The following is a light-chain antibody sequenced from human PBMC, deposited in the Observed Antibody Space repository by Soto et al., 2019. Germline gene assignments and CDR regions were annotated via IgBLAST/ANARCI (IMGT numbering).Light chain of an antibody. CDR2: DTF. CDR1: QSIAIY. Sequence: IVLTQSPATLSFSPGERATLSCRAGQSIAIYLAWYQQKSGQSPRLLIYDTFNRAPGIPDRFSGSGSGTDFTLTISRLEPEDFAVYYCQQRATWPWTFGQGTTVEIK. V-gene: IGKV3-11*01. CDR3: QQRATWPWT. J-gene: IGKJ1*01.